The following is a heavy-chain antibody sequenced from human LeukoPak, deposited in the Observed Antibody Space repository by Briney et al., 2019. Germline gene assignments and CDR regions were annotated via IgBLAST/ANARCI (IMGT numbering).Heavy chain of an antibody. CDR1: GYTFTGYY. CDR3: ARFGGGATKDDRLDY. D-gene: IGHD3-16*01. J-gene: IGHJ4*02. V-gene: IGHV1-2*02. Sequence: GASVTVSCKASGYTFTGYYMHWVRQAPGQGLEWMGWINPNSGGTNYAQKFQGRVPMTRATSISTAYMELSRLRSDDTAVYYCARFGGGATKDDRLDYWGQGTLVTVSS. CDR2: INPNSGGT.